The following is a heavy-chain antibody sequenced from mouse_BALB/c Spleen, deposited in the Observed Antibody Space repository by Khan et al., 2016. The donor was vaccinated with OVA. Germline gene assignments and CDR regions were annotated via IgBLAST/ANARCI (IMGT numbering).Heavy chain of an antibody. V-gene: IGHV1S136*01. J-gene: IGHJ4*01. CDR3: ARYASSTYYAMDY. Sequence: VQLQQSGPELVKPGASVKMSCKATGYTFTNYVMHWVKQKPGQGLEWIGYINPYNDGIKYNEKFKGKATLTSDKSSSTAYMELSSLTSEDSAVXYCARYASSTYYAMDYWGQGTSVTVSS. D-gene: IGHD1-1*01. CDR1: GYTFTNYV. CDR2: INPYNDGI.